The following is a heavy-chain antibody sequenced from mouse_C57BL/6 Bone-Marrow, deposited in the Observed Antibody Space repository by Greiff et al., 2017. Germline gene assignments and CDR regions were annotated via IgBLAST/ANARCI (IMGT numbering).Heavy chain of an antibody. V-gene: IGHV1-63*01. J-gene: IGHJ1*03. CDR1: GYTFTNYW. CDR3: ARGGTVGSSWYFDV. D-gene: IGHD1-1*01. CDR2: IYPGGGYT. Sequence: VQLQQSGAELVRPGTSVKMSCKASGYTFTNYWIGWAKQRPGHGLEWIGDIYPGGGYTNYHEKFKGKATLTADKSSSPAYMQFSSLTSEDSAIYYCARGGTVGSSWYFDVWGTGTTVTVSS.